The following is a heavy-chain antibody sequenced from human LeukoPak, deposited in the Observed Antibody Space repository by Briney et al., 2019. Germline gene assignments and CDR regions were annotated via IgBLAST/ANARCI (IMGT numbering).Heavy chain of an antibody. CDR1: GFTFSSYG. CDR2: ISYDGSNK. V-gene: IGHV3-30*03. J-gene: IGHJ5*02. D-gene: IGHD3-10*01. Sequence: GGSLRLSCAASGFTFSSYGMHWVRQAPGKGLEWVAVISYDGSNKYYADSVKGRFTISRDNAKNSLYLQMNSLRAEDTAVYYCARDGIITMVRGVIAWFDPWGQGTLVTVSS. CDR3: ARDGIITMVRGVIAWFDP.